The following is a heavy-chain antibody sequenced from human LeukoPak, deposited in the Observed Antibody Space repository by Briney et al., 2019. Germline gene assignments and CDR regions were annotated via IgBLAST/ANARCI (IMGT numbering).Heavy chain of an antibody. Sequence: SETLSLTCTVSGGSTSSYYWSWIRQPPGKGLEWIGYIYYSGSTNYNPSLKSRVTISVDTSKNQFSLKLSSVTAADTAVYYCARAPTTYCDFWSGYSVNWFDPWGQGTLVTVSS. V-gene: IGHV4-59*01. D-gene: IGHD3-3*01. CDR3: ARAPTTYCDFWSGYSVNWFDP. CDR2: IYYSGST. J-gene: IGHJ5*02. CDR1: GGSTSSYY.